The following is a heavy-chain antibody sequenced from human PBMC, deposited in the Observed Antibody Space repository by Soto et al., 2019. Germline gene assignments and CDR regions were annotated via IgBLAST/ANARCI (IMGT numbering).Heavy chain of an antibody. Sequence: SETLSLTCTVSGGSISSYYWSWIRQPPGKGLEWIGYIYYSGSTNYNPSLKSRVTISVDTSKNQFSLKLSSVTAADTAVYYCAGGDWGSGQYYYYYGMDVWGQGTTVTVSS. CDR2: IYYSGST. CDR3: AGGDWGSGQYYYYYGMDV. V-gene: IGHV4-59*01. J-gene: IGHJ6*02. D-gene: IGHD7-27*01. CDR1: GGSISSYY.